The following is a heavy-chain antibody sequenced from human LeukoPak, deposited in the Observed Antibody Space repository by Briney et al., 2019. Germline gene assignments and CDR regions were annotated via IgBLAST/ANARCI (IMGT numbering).Heavy chain of an antibody. D-gene: IGHD5-18*01. V-gene: IGHV4-61*08. CDR3: ARDDGGAMADVFDI. Sequence: SETLSLTCTVSGGPISSGDYYWSWIRQPPGKGLEWIGYIYYSGNTNYNPSLKSRVTISVDTSKNQFSLRLSSVTAADTAVYYCARDDGGAMADVFDIWGQGTVVTVSS. CDR1: GGPISSGDYY. CDR2: IYYSGNT. J-gene: IGHJ3*02.